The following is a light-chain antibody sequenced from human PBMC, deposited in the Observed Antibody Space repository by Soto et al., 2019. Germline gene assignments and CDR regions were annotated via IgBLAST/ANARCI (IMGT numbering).Light chain of an antibody. J-gene: IGKJ4*01. Sequence: EIVLTQSPGTLSLSPGEGATLSCRASQSVSSNHLAWYQQKPGQAPRLLIFGASSRASDIPDRFSGSGSGTDFTLTISRLEPEDFVVYYCQQYNSWPLTFGGGTKVDIK. CDR3: QQYNSWPLT. V-gene: IGKV3-20*01. CDR2: GAS. CDR1: QSVSSNH.